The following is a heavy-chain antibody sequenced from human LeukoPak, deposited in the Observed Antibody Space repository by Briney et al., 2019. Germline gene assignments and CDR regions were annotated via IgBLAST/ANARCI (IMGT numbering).Heavy chain of an antibody. CDR2: IYYSGTT. CDR1: GVSISSYT. D-gene: IGHD6-13*01. CDR3: ARSSSWQAHLGY. V-gene: IGHV4-59*08. J-gene: IGHJ4*02. Sequence: SETLSLTCSVSGVSISSYTRNWVRQPPGKGLEWIGYIYYSGTTKYNPSLESRVTISVETPKNQFSLNLRYVTAADTAVYYCARSSSWQAHLGYWGQGTLVTVSS.